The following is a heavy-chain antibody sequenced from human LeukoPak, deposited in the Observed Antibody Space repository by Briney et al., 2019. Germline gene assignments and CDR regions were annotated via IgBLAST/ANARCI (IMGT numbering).Heavy chain of an antibody. CDR2: IQYDGGNK. CDR1: GFTFSRYG. J-gene: IGHJ4*02. D-gene: IGHD1-7*01. Sequence: GGSLRLSCAASGFTFSRYGMHWVRQAPGKGLEWVTFIQYDGGNKYYADSVKGRFTISRDNSKNTLYLQMNSLRAEDTALYYCATQTGTTVGYFDCWGQGTLVTVSS. CDR3: ATQTGTTVGYFDC. V-gene: IGHV3-30*02.